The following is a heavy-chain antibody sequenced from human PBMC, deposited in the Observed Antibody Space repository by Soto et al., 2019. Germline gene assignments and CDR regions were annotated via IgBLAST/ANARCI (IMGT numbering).Heavy chain of an antibody. CDR3: ARDQFEGSYGSGSYWFDP. D-gene: IGHD3-10*01. CDR2: IYYSGST. J-gene: IGHJ5*02. CDR1: GGSISSGDYY. V-gene: IGHV4-30-4*01. Sequence: PSETLSLTCTVSGGSISSGDYYWSWIRQPPGKGLEWIGYIYYSGSTYYNPSLKSRVTISVDTSKNQFSLKLSSVTAADTAVYYCARDQFEGSYGSGSYWFDPWGQGTLVTVSS.